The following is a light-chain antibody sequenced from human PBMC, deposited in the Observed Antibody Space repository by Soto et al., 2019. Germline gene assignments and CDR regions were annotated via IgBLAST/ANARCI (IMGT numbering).Light chain of an antibody. V-gene: IGLV2-23*01. CDR2: EGS. CDR3: CSYAASVV. Sequence: QSALTQPASVSGSPGQSITISCTGTSSDVGSYNLVSWYQQHPGKAPKLMIYEGSKRPSGVSNRFSGSKSGNTASLPISGLQAEDKADYYCCSYAASVVFGGGTNLTVL. J-gene: IGLJ2*01. CDR1: SSDVGSYNL.